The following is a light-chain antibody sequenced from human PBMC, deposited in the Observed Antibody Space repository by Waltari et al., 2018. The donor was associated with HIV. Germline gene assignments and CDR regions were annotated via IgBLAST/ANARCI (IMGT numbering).Light chain of an antibody. CDR1: HSDIGPYQY. V-gene: IGLV2-14*03. CDR2: EVS. J-gene: IGLJ1*01. Sequence: QSAPTQPASVSGSPGPSITISCNGTHSDIGPYQYVSWYQQSPGKAPKLMIYEVSNRPSWVSNRFSASKSGNTASLTISGLQAEDEADYYCSSYISTTTLFGTGTKVTVL. CDR3: SSYISTTTL.